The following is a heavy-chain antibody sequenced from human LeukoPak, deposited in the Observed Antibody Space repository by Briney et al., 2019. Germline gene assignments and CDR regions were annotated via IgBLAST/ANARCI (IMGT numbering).Heavy chain of an antibody. Sequence: GGSLRLSCAASGFTFSSYWMSWVRQAPGKGLEWVANIKQDGSEKYYVDSVKGRFTISRDNAKNSLYLQMNSLRAEDTAVYYCAKVGAAGTHGYYYYMDVWGKGTTVTISS. J-gene: IGHJ6*03. CDR2: IKQDGSEK. CDR1: GFTFSSYW. D-gene: IGHD6-13*01. CDR3: AKVGAAGTHGYYYYMDV. V-gene: IGHV3-7*03.